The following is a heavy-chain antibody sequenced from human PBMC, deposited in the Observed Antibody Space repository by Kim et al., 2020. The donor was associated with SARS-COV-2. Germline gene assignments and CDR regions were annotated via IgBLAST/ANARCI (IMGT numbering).Heavy chain of an antibody. Sequence: SRVTISVDTSKNQFSLKLSSVTAADTAVYYCARVRSRWVGEFPFRYYFDYWGQGTLVTVSS. J-gene: IGHJ4*02. D-gene: IGHD3-10*01. CDR3: ARVRSRWVGEFPFRYYFDY. V-gene: IGHV4-59*01.